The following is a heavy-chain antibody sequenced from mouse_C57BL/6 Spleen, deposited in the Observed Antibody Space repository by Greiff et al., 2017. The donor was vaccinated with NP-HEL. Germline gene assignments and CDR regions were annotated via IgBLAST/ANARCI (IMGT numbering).Heavy chain of an antibody. J-gene: IGHJ4*01. CDR2: IWSGGST. V-gene: IGHV2-2*01. D-gene: IGHD1-1*01. CDR1: GFSLTSYG. Sequence: VQLQQSGPGLVQPSQSLSITCTVSGFSLTSYGVHWVRQSPGKGLEWLGVIWSGGSTDYNAAFISRLSISKDNSKSQVFFKMNSLQADDTAIYYCAIHYYGRASYAMDYWGQGTSVTVSS. CDR3: AIHYYGRASYAMDY.